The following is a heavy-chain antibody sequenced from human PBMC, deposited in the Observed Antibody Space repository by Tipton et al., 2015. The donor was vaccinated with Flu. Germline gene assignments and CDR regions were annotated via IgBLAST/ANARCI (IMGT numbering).Heavy chain of an antibody. D-gene: IGHD2-15*01. Sequence: TLSLTCTVSGGSISSSSYYWGWIRQPPGKGLEWIGSIYYSGSTYYNPSLKSRVTISVDTSKNQFSLKLSSVTAADTAVYYCARRGYCSGGSCYYFDYWGQGTLVTVSS. J-gene: IGHJ4*02. CDR3: ARRGYCSGGSCYYFDY. V-gene: IGHV4-39*01. CDR1: GGSISSSSYY. CDR2: IYYSGST.